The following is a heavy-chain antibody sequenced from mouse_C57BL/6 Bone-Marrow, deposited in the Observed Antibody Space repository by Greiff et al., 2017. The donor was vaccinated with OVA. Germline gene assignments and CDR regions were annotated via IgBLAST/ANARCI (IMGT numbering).Heavy chain of an antibody. V-gene: IGHV14-4*01. J-gene: IGHJ1*03. CDR2: IDPENGDT. Sequence: EVKLMESGAELVRPGASVKLSCTASGFNIKDDYMHWVKQRPEPGLEWIGWIDPENGDTEYASKFQGKATITADTSSNTAYLQLSSLTSEDTAVYYCTTGGDWYFDVWGTETTVTGSS. CDR3: TTGGDWYFDV. CDR1: GFNIKDDY.